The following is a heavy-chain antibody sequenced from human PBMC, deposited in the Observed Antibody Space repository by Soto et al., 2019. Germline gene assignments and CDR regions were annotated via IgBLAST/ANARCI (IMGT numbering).Heavy chain of an antibody. Sequence: QGFEWMGGIIPIFGTANYAQRFQGRVTITADESTSTAYMELSSLRSEDTAVYYCARADTAMAEYYYYGMDVWGQGTTVTVSS. D-gene: IGHD5-18*01. V-gene: IGHV1-69*01. J-gene: IGHJ6*02. CDR3: ARADTAMAEYYYYGMDV. CDR2: IIPIFGTA.